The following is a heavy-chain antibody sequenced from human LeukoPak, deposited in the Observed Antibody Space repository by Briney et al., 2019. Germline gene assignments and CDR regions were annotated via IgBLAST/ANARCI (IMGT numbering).Heavy chain of an antibody. D-gene: IGHD3-22*01. CDR1: GFTFNDHY. CDR2: NRDEANSYTT. CDR3: ARAMSTYYYDSDAFDI. Sequence: GGSLRLSCAASGFTFNDHYIDWVRQAPGKGLEWVGRNRDEANSYTTEYAASVKGRFIISRDDSKNSLYLQMNSLKTEDTAVYYCARAMSTYYYDSDAFDIWGQGTLVTVSS. J-gene: IGHJ3*02. V-gene: IGHV3-72*01.